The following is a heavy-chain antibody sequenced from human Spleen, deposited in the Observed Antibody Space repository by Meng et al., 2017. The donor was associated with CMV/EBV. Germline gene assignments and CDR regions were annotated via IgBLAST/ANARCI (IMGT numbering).Heavy chain of an antibody. V-gene: IGHV1-2*04. CDR1: GDTFTAHY. CDR3: ARDEGSTENWFDP. Sequence: KASGDTFTAHYMHWGRQAPGQGLEWMGWINPYSGGTKYAQKFQGWVALTRDTSTSTVYMEVSRLKSDDTAVYYCARDEGSTENWFDPWGRGTLVTVSS. CDR2: INPYSGGT. J-gene: IGHJ5*02.